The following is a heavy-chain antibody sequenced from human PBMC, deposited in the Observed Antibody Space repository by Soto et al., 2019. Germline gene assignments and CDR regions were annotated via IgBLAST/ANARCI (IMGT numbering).Heavy chain of an antibody. CDR1: GYTFTSYY. V-gene: IGHV1-46*01. D-gene: IGHD1-1*01. Sequence: ASVKVSSKASGYTFTSYYMHSVRQAPGQGLEWMGIINPSGGSTSYAQKFQGRVSMTWDTSTSTVYMELSSLRSDDTDVYYCARDYNWAVDYWGRGTLVTVSS. J-gene: IGHJ4*02. CDR3: ARDYNWAVDY. CDR2: INPSGGST.